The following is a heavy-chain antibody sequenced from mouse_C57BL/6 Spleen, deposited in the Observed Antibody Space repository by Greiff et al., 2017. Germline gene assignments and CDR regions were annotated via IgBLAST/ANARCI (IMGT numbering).Heavy chain of an antibody. CDR3: ARGDGYYSYYYAMDY. CDR2: IHPNSGST. J-gene: IGHJ4*01. Sequence: VQLQQPGAELVKPGASVKLSCKASGYTFTSYWMHWVKQRPGQGLEWIGMIHPNSGSTNYNEKFKSKATLTVDKSSSTAYMQLSSLTSEDSAVYYCARGDGYYSYYYAMDYWGQGTSVTVSS. V-gene: IGHV1-64*01. D-gene: IGHD2-3*01. CDR1: GYTFTSYW.